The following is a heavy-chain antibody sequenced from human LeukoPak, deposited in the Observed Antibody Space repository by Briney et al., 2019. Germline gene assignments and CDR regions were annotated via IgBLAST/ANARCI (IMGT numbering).Heavy chain of an antibody. Sequence: PSETLSLTCTVSGGSISSSSYYWGWIRQPPGKGLEWIGSIYYSGSTYYNPSLESRVTISVDTSKNQFSLKLSSVTAADTAVYYCARASAGGSYSYYFDYWGQGTLVTVSS. CDR1: GGSISSSSYY. D-gene: IGHD1-26*01. CDR2: IYYSGST. J-gene: IGHJ4*02. V-gene: IGHV4-39*07. CDR3: ARASAGGSYSYYFDY.